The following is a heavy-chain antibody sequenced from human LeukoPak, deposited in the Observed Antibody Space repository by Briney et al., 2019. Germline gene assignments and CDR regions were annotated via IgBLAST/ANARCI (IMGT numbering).Heavy chain of an antibody. CDR2: ISYDGSNK. J-gene: IGHJ5*02. CDR3: AKEPLSRVSFNSFDP. Sequence: GGSLRLSCAASGFTFSSYGMHWVRQAPGKGLEWVAVISYDGSNKYYADSVKGRFTISRDNSKNTLYLQMNSLREEDTALYYCAKEPLSRVSFNSFDPWGQGTLVTVSS. CDR1: GFTFSSYG. D-gene: IGHD2/OR15-2a*01. V-gene: IGHV3-30*18.